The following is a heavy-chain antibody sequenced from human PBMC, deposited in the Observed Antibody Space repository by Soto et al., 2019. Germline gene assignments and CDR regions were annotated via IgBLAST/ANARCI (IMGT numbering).Heavy chain of an antibody. CDR1: GFTVSSNY. V-gene: IGHV3-66*01. Sequence: PGGSLRLSCAASGFTVSSNYMSWVRQAPGKGLEWVSVIYSGGSTYYADSVKGRFTISRDNSKNTLYLQMNSLRAEDTAVYYCARGPLPTVTTSAFDIWGQGTMVTVS. CDR2: IYSGGST. J-gene: IGHJ3*02. CDR3: ARGPLPTVTTSAFDI. D-gene: IGHD4-17*01.